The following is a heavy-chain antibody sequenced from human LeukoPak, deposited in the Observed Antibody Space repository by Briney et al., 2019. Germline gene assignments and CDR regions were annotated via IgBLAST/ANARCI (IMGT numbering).Heavy chain of an antibody. Sequence: PSETLSLTCAVYGGSFSGCYWSWIRQPPGKGLEWIGEINHSGSTNYNPSLKSRVTISVDTSKNQFSLKLSSVTAADTAVYYCARNFDSNGRARGGHWFDPWGQGTLVTVSS. CDR3: ARNFDSNGRARGGHWFDP. D-gene: IGHD3-22*01. V-gene: IGHV4-34*01. CDR2: INHSGST. CDR1: GGSFSGCY. J-gene: IGHJ5*02.